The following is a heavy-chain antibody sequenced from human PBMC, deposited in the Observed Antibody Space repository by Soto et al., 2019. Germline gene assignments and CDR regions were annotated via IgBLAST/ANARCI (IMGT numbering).Heavy chain of an antibody. CDR2: IYDTGST. V-gene: IGHV4-59*01. CDR3: AREQWLVRGVFDY. D-gene: IGHD6-19*01. CDR1: GGSISGYY. J-gene: IGHJ4*02. Sequence: QVQLQESGPGLVKPSETLSLTCSVSGGSISGYYWSWLRQPPGKGLEWIGYIYDTGSTKDNPSLKSRVTISIDTSKNQFSLRLSSVTAADTAVYYCAREQWLVRGVFDYWGQGTLVTVSS.